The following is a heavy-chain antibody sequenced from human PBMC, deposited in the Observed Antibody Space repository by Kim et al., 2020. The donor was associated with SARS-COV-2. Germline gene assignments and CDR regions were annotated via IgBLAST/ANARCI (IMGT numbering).Heavy chain of an antibody. V-gene: IGHV3-23*01. Sequence: GGSLRLSCAASGFTFSSYAMSWVRQAPGKGLEWVSAISGSGGSTYYADSVKGRFTISRDNSKNTLYLQMNSLRAEDTAVYYCAKGGLWGSGSYYHDYWGQGTLVTVSS. CDR3: AKGGLWGSGSYYHDY. CDR1: GFTFSSYA. J-gene: IGHJ4*02. CDR2: ISGSGGST. D-gene: IGHD3-10*01.